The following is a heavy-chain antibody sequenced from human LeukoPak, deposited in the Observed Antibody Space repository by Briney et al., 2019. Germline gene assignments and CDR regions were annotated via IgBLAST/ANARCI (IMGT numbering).Heavy chain of an antibody. CDR1: GFTFSSYS. V-gene: IGHV3-21*04. CDR2: ISSSSSYI. CDR3: AKGDRVYYYMDV. D-gene: IGHD3-22*01. J-gene: IGHJ6*03. Sequence: GGSLRLSCAASGFTFSSYSMNWVRQAPGKGLEWVSSISSSSSYIYYADSVKGRFTISRDNAKNSLYLQMNSLRAEDMALYYCAKGDRVYYYMDVWGKGTTVTVSS.